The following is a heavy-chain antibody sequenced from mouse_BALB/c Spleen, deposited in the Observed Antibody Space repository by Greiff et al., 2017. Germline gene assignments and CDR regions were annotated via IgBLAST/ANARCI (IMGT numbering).Heavy chain of an antibody. CDR3: ARGYGRDY. CDR2: INPSNGRT. D-gene: IGHD1-1*01. J-gene: IGHJ2*01. CDR1: GYTFTSYW. V-gene: IGHV1S81*02. Sequence: QVQLQQSGAELVKPGASVKMSCKASGYTFTSYWMHWVKQRPGQGLEWIGEINPSNGRTNYNEKFKSKATLTLDKSSSTAYMQLSSLTSEDSSVYYCARGYGRDYWGQGTTLTVSS.